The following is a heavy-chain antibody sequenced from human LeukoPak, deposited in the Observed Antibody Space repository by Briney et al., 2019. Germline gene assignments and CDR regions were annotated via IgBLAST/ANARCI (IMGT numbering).Heavy chain of an antibody. CDR3: ARGSNIWRDNWFAP. D-gene: IGHD4-11*01. J-gene: IGHJ5*02. CDR1: RYAFTDYY. CDR2: LNPSSGDT. V-gene: IGHV1-2*02. Sequence: ASVKLSCKASRYAFTDYYMHWVRQAPGQGLEWMGVLNPSSGDTIYAQKFKCRVSIPRDTSISTVYMSLYRLKSDHTAVYYCARGSNIWRDNWFAPWGQGTLVTVSS.